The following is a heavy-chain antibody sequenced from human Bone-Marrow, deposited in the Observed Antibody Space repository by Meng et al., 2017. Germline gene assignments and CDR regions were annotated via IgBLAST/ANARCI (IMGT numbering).Heavy chain of an antibody. V-gene: IGHV3-30*04. D-gene: IGHD1-26*01. CDR3: ARVNKWELLSYFDY. CDR1: GFTFSSYA. J-gene: IGHJ4*02. Sequence: GESLKISCAASGFTFSSYAMHWVRQAPGKGLEWVAVISYDGSNKYYADSVKGRFTISRDNSKNTLYLQVNSLRAEDTAVYYCARVNKWELLSYFDYWGQGTLVTVSS. CDR2: ISYDGSNK.